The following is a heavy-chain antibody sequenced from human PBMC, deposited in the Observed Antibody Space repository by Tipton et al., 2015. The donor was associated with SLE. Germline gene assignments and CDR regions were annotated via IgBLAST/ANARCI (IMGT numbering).Heavy chain of an antibody. D-gene: IGHD2-15*01. V-gene: IGHV4-34*01. Sequence: TLSLTCAVYGGSFSGYYWSWIRQPPGKGLEWIGEINHSGSTNYNPSLKSRVTISVDTSKNQFSLKLSSVTAADTAVYYCARVGANGGRYWGQGTLVTVSS. CDR3: ARVGANGGRY. CDR2: INHSGST. CDR1: GGSFSGYY. J-gene: IGHJ4*02.